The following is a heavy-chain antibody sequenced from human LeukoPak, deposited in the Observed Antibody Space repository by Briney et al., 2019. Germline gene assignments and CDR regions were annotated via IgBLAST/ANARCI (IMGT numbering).Heavy chain of an antibody. D-gene: IGHD2-21*01. Sequence: GGSLRLSCAASGFTVNSNYMSWVRQAPGKGLEWVSYISSSSSTIYYADSVKGRFTISRDNAKNSLYLQMNSLRAEDTAVYYCAREVGRIVVVIAPAAFDIWGQGTMVTVSS. CDR2: ISSSSSTI. CDR3: AREVGRIVVVIAPAAFDI. V-gene: IGHV3-48*01. CDR1: GFTVNSNY. J-gene: IGHJ3*02.